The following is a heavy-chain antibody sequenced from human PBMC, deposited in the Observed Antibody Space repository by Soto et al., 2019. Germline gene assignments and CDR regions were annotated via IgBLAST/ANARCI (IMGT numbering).Heavy chain of an antibody. CDR3: ARAAMGGSSWPFDY. J-gene: IGHJ4*02. CDR1: GGSISSSNW. V-gene: IGHV4-4*02. D-gene: IGHD6-13*01. Sequence: QVQLQESGPGLVKPSGTLSLTCAVSGGSISSSNWWSWVRQRPGKGLEWIGEIYHSGSTNYNPSLKSLVTIAVDKSKYQFYPKLSSVTAADTAVYYCARAAMGGSSWPFDYWGQGTLVTVSS. CDR2: IYHSGST.